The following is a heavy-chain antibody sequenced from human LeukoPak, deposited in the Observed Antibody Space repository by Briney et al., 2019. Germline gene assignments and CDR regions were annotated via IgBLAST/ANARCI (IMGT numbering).Heavy chain of an antibody. V-gene: IGHV4-59*01. CDR3: ARGGYYVWYSLGY. Sequence: SETLSLTCTVSGGSISSYYWSWLRQPPGKGLEWIGYIYYSGSTNYNPSLKSRVTISVDTSKNQFSLKLSSVTAADTAVYYCARGGYYVWYSLGYWGQGTLVTVSS. J-gene: IGHJ4*02. CDR1: GGSISSYY. CDR2: IYYSGST. D-gene: IGHD3-3*01.